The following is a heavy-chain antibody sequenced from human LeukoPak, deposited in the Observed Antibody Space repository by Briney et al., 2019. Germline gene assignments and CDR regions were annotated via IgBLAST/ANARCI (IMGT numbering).Heavy chain of an antibody. CDR3: ARVIQLWLRDYYYYGMDV. D-gene: IGHD5-18*01. Sequence: ASVKVSCKASGYTFTSYGISWVRQAPGQGLEWMGWISAYNGNTNYAQKLQGRVTVTTDTSTSTAYMELRSLRSDDTAVYYCARVIQLWLRDYYYYGMDVWGQGTTVTVSS. CDR1: GYTFTSYG. V-gene: IGHV1-18*01. J-gene: IGHJ6*02. CDR2: ISAYNGNT.